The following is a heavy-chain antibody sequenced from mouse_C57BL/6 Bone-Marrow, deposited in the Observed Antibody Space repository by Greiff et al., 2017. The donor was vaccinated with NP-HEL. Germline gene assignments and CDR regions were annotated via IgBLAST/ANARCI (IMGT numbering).Heavy chain of an antibody. CDR2: IYPGSGNT. J-gene: IGHJ4*01. V-gene: IGHV1-76*01. CDR1: GYTFTDYY. CDR3: ARWEVTTGAMDY. Sequence: QVQLQQSGAELVRPGASVKLSCKASGYTFTDYYINWVKQRPGQGLEWIARIYPGSGNTYYNEKFKGKATLTAEKSSSTAYMQLSSLTSEDSAVYFCARWEVTTGAMDYWGQGTSVTVSS. D-gene: IGHD2-2*01.